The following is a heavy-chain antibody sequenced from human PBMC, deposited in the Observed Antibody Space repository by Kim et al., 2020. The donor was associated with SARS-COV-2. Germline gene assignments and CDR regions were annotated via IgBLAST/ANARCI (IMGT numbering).Heavy chain of an antibody. V-gene: IGHV3-23*01. CDR2: ISAGGDRR. D-gene: IGHD4-4*01. CDR3: VKIGEDFDYSFWYYGMDV. Sequence: GGSLRLSCVASGFSFSINAMTWVRQAPGKGLEWVSLISAGGDRRYYADSVKGRFTIFRDNSRNTLNLQMHSLGAEDTAVYYCVKIGEDFDYSFWYYGMDVWGQGTTVTVSS. CDR1: GFSFSINA. J-gene: IGHJ6*02.